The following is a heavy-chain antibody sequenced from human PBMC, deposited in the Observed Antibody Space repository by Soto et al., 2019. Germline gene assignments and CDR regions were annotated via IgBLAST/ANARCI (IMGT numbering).Heavy chain of an antibody. Sequence: PSETLSLTCTVSGGSISNHDYYWGWIRQPPGKGLEWIGSIQFGGEIHYNTSLTSRLTMPVDTSKNQFSLKLSSVSAADTAMYYCARGGIYIAAATIFDYWGQGTLVTVSS. CDR1: GGSISNHDYY. CDR2: IQFGGEI. V-gene: IGHV4-39*01. D-gene: IGHD6-13*01. CDR3: ARGGIYIAAATIFDY. J-gene: IGHJ4*02.